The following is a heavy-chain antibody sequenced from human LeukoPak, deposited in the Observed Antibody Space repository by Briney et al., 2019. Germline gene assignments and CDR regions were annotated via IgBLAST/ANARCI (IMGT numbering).Heavy chain of an antibody. Sequence: ASVKVSCKASGYTFTDYYMHWVRQAPGQGLEWMGWINPNSGGTNYAQKFQGRVTMTRDTSISTAYMELSRLGSDDTAVYYCARDRDYYCSAHGWGKVVTVTISS. V-gene: IGHV1-2*02. CDR2: INPNSGGT. CDR3: ARDRDYYCSAHG. D-gene: IGHD3-10*01. CDR1: GYTFTDYY. J-gene: IGHJ6*04.